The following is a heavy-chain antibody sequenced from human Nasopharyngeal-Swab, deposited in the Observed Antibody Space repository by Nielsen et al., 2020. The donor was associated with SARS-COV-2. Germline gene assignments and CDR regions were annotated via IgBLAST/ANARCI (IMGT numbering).Heavy chain of an antibody. D-gene: IGHD3-10*01. V-gene: IGHV3-48*01. CDR3: ARGSSVHAFDV. CDR2: ISSSSGTV. CDR1: GFSFATSS. Sequence: GESLKISCAASGFSFATSSMNWVRQAPGKGPEWLSYISSSSGTVYYANSVKGRFTISRDNAKNSLYLQMNSLRAEDTAVYYCARGSSVHAFDVWGQGTEVTVSS. J-gene: IGHJ3*01.